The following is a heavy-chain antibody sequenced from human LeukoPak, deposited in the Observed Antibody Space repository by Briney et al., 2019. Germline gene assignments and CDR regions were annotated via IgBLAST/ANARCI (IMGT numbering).Heavy chain of an antibody. J-gene: IGHJ5*02. CDR2: INHSGST. CDR3: ALKSATWFDP. Sequence: SETLSLTCAVYGGSFSGYYWSWIRQPPGKRLEWIGEINHSGSTNYNPSLKSRVTISVDTSKNQFSLKLSSVTAADTAVYYCALKSATWFDPWGQGTLVTVSS. V-gene: IGHV4-34*01. CDR1: GGSFSGYY.